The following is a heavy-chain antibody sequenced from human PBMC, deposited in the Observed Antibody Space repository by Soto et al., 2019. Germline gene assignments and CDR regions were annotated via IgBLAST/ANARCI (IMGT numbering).Heavy chain of an antibody. V-gene: IGHV4-31*03. Sequence: QLQLQESGPGLVKPSQTLSLTCTVSGGAISSGNNYWSWIRQHPGKGLEWIGYIYYSGSTYYNPSLKSRVTISVDTSKNQFSLKLSSVTAADTAVYYCARTSYDSSGTAADPWGQGTLVTVSS. CDR2: IYYSGST. CDR1: GGAISSGNNY. J-gene: IGHJ5*02. D-gene: IGHD3-22*01. CDR3: ARTSYDSSGTAADP.